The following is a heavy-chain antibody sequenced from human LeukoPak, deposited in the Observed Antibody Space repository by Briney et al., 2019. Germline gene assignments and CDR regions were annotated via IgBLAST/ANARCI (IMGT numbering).Heavy chain of an antibody. D-gene: IGHD3-10*01. CDR1: GFTFDDYA. V-gene: IGHV3-20*04. Sequence: GGSLRLSCAASGFTFDDYAMSWVRQAPGKGLEWVSGINWSGGSTGYADSVKGRFTISRDSAKNSLFLQMNSLRAEDTALYYCARLVVRGVIKGFDYWGQGTLVTVSS. J-gene: IGHJ4*02. CDR2: INWSGGST. CDR3: ARLVVRGVIKGFDY.